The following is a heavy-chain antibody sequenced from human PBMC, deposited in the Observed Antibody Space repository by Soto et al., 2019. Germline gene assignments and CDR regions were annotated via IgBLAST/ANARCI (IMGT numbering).Heavy chain of an antibody. V-gene: IGHV3-72*01. CDR2: SKNKADSYTT. CDR3: TVWGSGNDFGAA. Sequence: EVQLVESGGGLVQPGGSLRLSCAASGFTFSDHYMDWVRQAPGKGLEWVGRSKNKADSYTTEYAASVKGSFTISRDGSKNSLFLKMNSLKTEDTAVYYCTVWGSGNDFGAAWGQGILVTVSS. J-gene: IGHJ4*02. D-gene: IGHD3-10*01. CDR1: GFTFSDHY.